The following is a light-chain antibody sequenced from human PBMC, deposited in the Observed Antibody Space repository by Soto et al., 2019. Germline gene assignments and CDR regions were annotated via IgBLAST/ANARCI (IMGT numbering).Light chain of an antibody. CDR3: QQANSFPFI. J-gene: IGKJ2*01. V-gene: IGKV1D-12*01. CDR2: GAS. Sequence: DIQMTQSPSSVSASVGDRVTITCRASRDISTWLAWYQQKPAKAPKLLIYGASNLQSGVPSRFSGRGSGTDFTLTISSLQPEDFGTYYCQQANSFPFIFAQGTKVDIK. CDR1: RDISTW.